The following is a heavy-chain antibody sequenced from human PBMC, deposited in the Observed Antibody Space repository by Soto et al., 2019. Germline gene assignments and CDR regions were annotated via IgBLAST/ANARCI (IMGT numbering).Heavy chain of an antibody. CDR1: GYTFTSYG. CDR3: VRRHVSATGIDWFDP. Sequence: ASVKVSCKASGYTFTSYGIHWVRHAPGQGLEWMGWINAANGDTKYAPKFQGSVTVTRDTSASTAYMELSSLRSEDTAVYYCVRRHVSATGIDWFDPWGQGTLVTV. CDR2: INAANGDT. D-gene: IGHD6-13*01. V-gene: IGHV1-3*01. J-gene: IGHJ5*02.